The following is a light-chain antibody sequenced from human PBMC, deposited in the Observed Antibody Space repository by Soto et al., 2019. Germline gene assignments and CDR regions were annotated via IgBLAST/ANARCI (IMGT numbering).Light chain of an antibody. J-gene: IGLJ1*01. CDR2: DVS. CDR3: GSYPGSSPPYV. V-gene: IGLV2-14*01. CDR1: SSDVGGYNY. Sequence: QSALTQPASVSGSPGQSITISCTGTSSDVGGYNYVSWYQQHPGKAPKLMIYDVSNRPSGVSNRFSGSKSGNTASLTISGLQAEDEAVYYCGSYPGSSPPYVFGTGTRSPS.